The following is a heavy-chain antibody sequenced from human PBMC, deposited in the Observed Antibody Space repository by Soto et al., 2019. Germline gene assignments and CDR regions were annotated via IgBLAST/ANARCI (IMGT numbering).Heavy chain of an antibody. Sequence: ASVKVSCKVSGYTLTELSMHWVRQAPGKGLEWMGGFDPEDGETIYAQKFQGRVTMTEDTSTDTAYMELSSLRSEDTAVYYCATLLLGGVIVTHYFDYWGQGTLVTVSS. CDR1: GYTLTELS. D-gene: IGHD3-16*02. CDR3: ATLLLGGVIVTHYFDY. CDR2: FDPEDGET. J-gene: IGHJ4*02. V-gene: IGHV1-24*01.